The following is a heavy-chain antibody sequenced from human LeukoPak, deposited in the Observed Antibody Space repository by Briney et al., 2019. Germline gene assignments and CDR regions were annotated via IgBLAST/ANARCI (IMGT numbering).Heavy chain of an antibody. CDR2: ISSSSSYI. CDR1: GFTFSSYS. CDR3: ARIGLSNYYDSSGLDY. Sequence: GGSLRLSCAASGFTFSSYSMNWVRQAPGKGLEWVSSISSSSSYIYYADSVKGRFTISRDNAKNSLYLQMNSLRAEDTAVYYCARIGLSNYYDSSGLDYWGQETLVTVSS. J-gene: IGHJ4*02. D-gene: IGHD3-22*01. V-gene: IGHV3-21*01.